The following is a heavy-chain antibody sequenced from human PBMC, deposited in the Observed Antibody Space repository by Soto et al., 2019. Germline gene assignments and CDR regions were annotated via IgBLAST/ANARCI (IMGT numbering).Heavy chain of an antibody. CDR2: IIPIFGTA. J-gene: IGHJ6*02. Sequence: SVKVSCKASGGTFSSYAISWVRQAPGQGLEWMGGIIPIFGTANYAQKFQGRVTITADESTSTAYMELSSLRSEDTAVYYCARPPRLQYAGMDVWGQGTTVTVSS. V-gene: IGHV1-69*13. D-gene: IGHD4-4*01. CDR1: GGTFSSYA. CDR3: ARPPRLQYAGMDV.